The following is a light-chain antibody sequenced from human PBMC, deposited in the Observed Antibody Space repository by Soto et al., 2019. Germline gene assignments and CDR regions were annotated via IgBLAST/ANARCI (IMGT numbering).Light chain of an antibody. J-gene: IGKJ5*01. CDR1: QSVSSY. V-gene: IGKV3-11*01. Sequence: EIVLTPSPATLSLSPGERATLSCRASQSVSSYLAWYQQKPGQAPRLLIYDASNRATGIPARFSGSGAGTDITLTIVSLEPEDFAVYHCQQRSNWPITFGQGTRLENK. CDR2: DAS. CDR3: QQRSNWPIT.